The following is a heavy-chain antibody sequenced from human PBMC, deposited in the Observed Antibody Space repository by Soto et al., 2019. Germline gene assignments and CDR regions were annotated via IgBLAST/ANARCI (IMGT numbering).Heavy chain of an antibody. CDR2: ISGSGDST. Sequence: GGSLRLSCAASGFTFSNYAMTWVRQAPGKGLEWVSAISGSGDSTRYADSVKGRFTISRDNSKNTLYLQMNSLRDEDTAVYYCARDYSSGWTGSFDYWGQGTLVTAPQ. CDR3: ARDYSSGWTGSFDY. J-gene: IGHJ4*02. V-gene: IGHV3-23*01. CDR1: GFTFSNYA. D-gene: IGHD6-19*01.